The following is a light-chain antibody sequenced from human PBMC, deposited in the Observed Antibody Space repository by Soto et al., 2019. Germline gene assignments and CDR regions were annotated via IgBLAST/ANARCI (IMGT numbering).Light chain of an antibody. CDR3: QSFDSNLSGWV. J-gene: IGLJ3*02. CDR1: RSNIGAGYD. V-gene: IGLV1-40*01. Sequence: QSVLTQPPSVSGAPGQRVTISCIGSRSNIGAGYDVHWYQQLPGTAPKLLVSGDTNRPSGVPDRFSGSKSGTSASLAITGLQAEDEADYYCQSFDSNLSGWVFGEGTNSPS. CDR2: GDT.